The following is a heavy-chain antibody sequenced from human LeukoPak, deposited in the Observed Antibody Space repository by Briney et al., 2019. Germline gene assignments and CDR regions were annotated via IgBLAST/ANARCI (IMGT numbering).Heavy chain of an antibody. D-gene: IGHD3-22*01. CDR2: IIPILCIA. CDR1: VGTFSSYA. J-gene: IGHJ4*02. Sequence: SVKVSCKASVGTFSSYAIGWVRQAPGQGLEWMGRIIPILCIANYAQKFQGRVTITADKSTSTAYMELSSLRSEDTAVYYCARDTDYYDSSGYSPSPFDSFDYWGQGTLVTVSS. CDR3: ARDTDYYDSSGYSPSPFDSFDY. V-gene: IGHV1-69*04.